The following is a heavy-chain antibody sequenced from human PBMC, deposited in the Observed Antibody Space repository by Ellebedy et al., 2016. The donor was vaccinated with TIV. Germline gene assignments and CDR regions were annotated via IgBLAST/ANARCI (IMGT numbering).Heavy chain of an antibody. Sequence: GESLKISCAASGFTFSGFGIHWVRPAPGKGLEWVAIIWYDGSNAYYADSVKGRFTISRDNSKNTLYLQMNSLRGEDTAVYYCARGRGGNTGTDYFDYWGQGTLVTVSS. V-gene: IGHV3-33*01. CDR1: GFTFSGFG. CDR3: ARGRGGNTGTDYFDY. J-gene: IGHJ4*02. D-gene: IGHD1-26*01. CDR2: IWYDGSNA.